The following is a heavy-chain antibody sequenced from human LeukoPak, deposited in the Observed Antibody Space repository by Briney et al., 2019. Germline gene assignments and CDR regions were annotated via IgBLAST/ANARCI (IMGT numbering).Heavy chain of an antibody. J-gene: IGHJ3*02. CDR1: GGSISSGSYY. V-gene: IGHV4-61*02. D-gene: IGHD5-24*01. CDR3: ARAPVMATINDAFDI. Sequence: PSETLSLTCTVSGGSISSGSYYWSWIRQPAGRGLEWIGRIYTSGSTNYNPSLKSRVTISVDTSKNQFSLKLSSVTAADTAVYYCARAPVMATINDAFDIWGQGTMVTVSS. CDR2: IYTSGST.